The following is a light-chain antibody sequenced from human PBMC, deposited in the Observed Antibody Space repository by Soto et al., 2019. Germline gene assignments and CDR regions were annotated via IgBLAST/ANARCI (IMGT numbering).Light chain of an antibody. J-gene: IGKJ5*01. Sequence: DIQMTQSPSTLSAYVGDRVTITCRASQSISSWLAWYQQKPGRAPKLLIYAASSLEAGVPSRYSGSGSGTDFTLTISSLQPEDFATYYCQQSYSTPFTFGQGTRLEIK. CDR2: AAS. CDR3: QQSYSTPFT. CDR1: QSISSW. V-gene: IGKV1-39*01.